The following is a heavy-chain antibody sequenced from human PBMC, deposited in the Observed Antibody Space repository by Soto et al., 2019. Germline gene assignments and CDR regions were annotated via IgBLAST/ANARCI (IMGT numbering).Heavy chain of an antibody. Sequence: SETLSLTCTVSGGSISSSNYHWGWIRQPPGKGLEWIGEINHSGSTNYNPSLKSRVTISVDTSKNQFSLKLTSVTAADTAVYYCARDKITGLFDYWGQGTLVTVSS. V-gene: IGHV4-39*07. CDR1: GGSISSSNYH. CDR3: ARDKITGLFDY. CDR2: INHSGST. D-gene: IGHD2-8*02. J-gene: IGHJ4*02.